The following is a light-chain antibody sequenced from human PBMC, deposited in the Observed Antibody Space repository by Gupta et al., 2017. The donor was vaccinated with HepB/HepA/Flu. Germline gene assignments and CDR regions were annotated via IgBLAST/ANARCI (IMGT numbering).Light chain of an antibody. J-gene: IGKJ5*01. CDR2: GAS. CDR3: QQYDSSPLT. CDR1: QGLSSTY. Sequence: EIVLTQSPGTLSLSPGDRATLSCRASQGLSSTYLAWYQQKPGQAPRLLIYGASSRATGIPDRFSGSGSGTDFTLTISRLEPEDFAVYYCQQYDSSPLTFGQGTRLEIK. V-gene: IGKV3-20*01.